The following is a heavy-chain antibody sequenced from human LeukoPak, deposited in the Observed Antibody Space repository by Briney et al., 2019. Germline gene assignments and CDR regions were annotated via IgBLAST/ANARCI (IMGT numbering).Heavy chain of an antibody. CDR2: IYYSGST. J-gene: IGHJ4*02. CDR1: GGSISSGGYY. D-gene: IGHD3-3*01. Sequence: PSETLSLTCTVSGGSISSGGYYWSWIRQHPGKGLEWIGYIYYSGSTYYNPSLKSRVTISVDTSKNQFSLKLSSVTAADTAVYYCARGRVITIFGVVIIQYYFDYWGQGTLVTVSS. V-gene: IGHV4-31*03. CDR3: ARGRVITIFGVVIIQYYFDY.